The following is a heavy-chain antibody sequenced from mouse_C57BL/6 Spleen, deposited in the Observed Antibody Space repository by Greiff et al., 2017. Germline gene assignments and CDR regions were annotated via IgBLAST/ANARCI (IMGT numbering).Heavy chain of an antibody. CDR2: IRSKSNNYAT. CDR1: GFSFNTYA. J-gene: IGHJ4*01. CDR3: VRHGIYYGGSSPYAMDY. D-gene: IGHD1-1*01. V-gene: IGHV10-1*01. Sequence: DVKLVESGGGLVQPQGSLKLSCAASGFSFNTYAMNWVRQAPGKGLEWVARIRSKSNNYATYYADSVKDRFTISRDDSESMLYLQMNNLQTEDTAMYYCVRHGIYYGGSSPYAMDYWGQGTSVTVSS.